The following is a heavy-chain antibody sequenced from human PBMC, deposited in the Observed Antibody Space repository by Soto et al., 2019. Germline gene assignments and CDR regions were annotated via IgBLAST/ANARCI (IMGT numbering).Heavy chain of an antibody. CDR2: IYHSGST. Sequence: SETLSLTCAVSGGSISSSNWWSWVRQPPGKGLEWIGEIYHSGSTNYNPSLKSRVTISVDKSKNQFSLKLSSVTAADTNVYNSAIRTTVTPRLGYWGQGPLVPSPQ. CDR3: AIRTTVTPRLGY. D-gene: IGHD4-17*01. V-gene: IGHV4-4*02. CDR1: GGSISSSNW. J-gene: IGHJ4*02.